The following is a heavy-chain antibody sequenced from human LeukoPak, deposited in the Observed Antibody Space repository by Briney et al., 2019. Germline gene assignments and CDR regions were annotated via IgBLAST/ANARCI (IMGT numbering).Heavy chain of an antibody. D-gene: IGHD3-22*01. V-gene: IGHV3-30*03. CDR3: AREEGTYYYDSSGYYPDY. J-gene: IGHJ4*02. Sequence: PGRSLRLSCAVSGFTFDSYGMHWVRQAPGKGLEWVAVISYDGSNKYYADSVKGRFTISGDNSKNTLYLQMNSLRAEDTAVYYCAREEGTYYYDSSGYYPDYWGQGTLVTVSS. CDR1: GFTFDSYG. CDR2: ISYDGSNK.